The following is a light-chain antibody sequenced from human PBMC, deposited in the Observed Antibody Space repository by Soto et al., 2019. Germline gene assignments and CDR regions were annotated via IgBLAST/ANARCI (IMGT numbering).Light chain of an antibody. CDR2: EGN. V-gene: IGLV2-23*03. J-gene: IGLJ2*01. CDR3: CSYAGSSTFV. CDR1: SSDVGGYDF. Sequence: QSALTQPPSASGSPGQSVTISCTGTSSDVGGYDFVAWHQQHPGKAPKLMIYEGNKRPSGVSNRFSGSKSGSAASLTISGLQAEDEADYYCCSYAGSSTFVFGGGTKVTVL.